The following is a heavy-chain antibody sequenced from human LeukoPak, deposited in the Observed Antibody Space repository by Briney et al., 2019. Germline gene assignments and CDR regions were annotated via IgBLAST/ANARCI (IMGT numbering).Heavy chain of an antibody. J-gene: IGHJ6*03. D-gene: IGHD3-9*01. CDR3: ARAGWRYFDWLSTYYYYYYMDV. V-gene: IGHV1-46*01. CDR2: INPSGGST. CDR1: GYTFTSYY. Sequence: ASVKVSCKASGYTFTSYYMHWVRQAPGQGLEWMGIINPSGGSTSYAQKFQGRVTMTRDTSTSTVYMELSSLRSEDTAVYYCARAGWRYFDWLSTYYYYYYMDVWGKGTTVTISS.